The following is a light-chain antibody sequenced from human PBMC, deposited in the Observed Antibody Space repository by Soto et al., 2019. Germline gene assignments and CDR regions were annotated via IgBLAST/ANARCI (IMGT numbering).Light chain of an antibody. CDR2: TAS. Sequence: DIQMTQSPSTLSASVGDRVTITCRASQSIRSWLAWYQQKPGRAPKLLIYTASNLDSGVPSRFSGSGFGTEFTLTISSLQPDDFATYYCQQYNSYYGALTFGGGTKVDIK. J-gene: IGKJ4*01. V-gene: IGKV1-5*03. CDR3: QQYNSYYGALT. CDR1: QSIRSW.